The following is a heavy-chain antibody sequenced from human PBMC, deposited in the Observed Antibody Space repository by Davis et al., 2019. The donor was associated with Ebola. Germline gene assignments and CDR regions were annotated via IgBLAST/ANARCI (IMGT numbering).Heavy chain of an antibody. CDR1: GFTFSSYG. Sequence: GESLKISCAASGFTFSSYGMHWVRQAPGKGLEWVAVIWYDGSNKYYADSVKGRFTISRDNSKNTLYLQMNSLRAEDTAVYYCAKDCMVRGVINVYYYYYGMDVWGQGTTVTVSS. V-gene: IGHV3-30*02. D-gene: IGHD3-10*01. CDR2: IWYDGSNK. CDR3: AKDCMVRGVINVYYYYYGMDV. J-gene: IGHJ6*02.